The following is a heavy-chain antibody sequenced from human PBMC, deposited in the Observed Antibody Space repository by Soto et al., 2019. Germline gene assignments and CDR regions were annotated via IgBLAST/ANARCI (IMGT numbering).Heavy chain of an antibody. CDR1: GGSVSSGSYY. V-gene: IGHV4-61*01. Sequence: PSETLSLTCTVSGGSVSSGSYYWSWIRQPPGKGLEWIGYIYYSGSTNNNPSLKSRVTISVDTSKNQFSLKLSSVIAADTAVYYCARDSGGMDVWGQGTTVTVS. CDR2: IYYSGST. CDR3: ARDSGGMDV. J-gene: IGHJ6*02.